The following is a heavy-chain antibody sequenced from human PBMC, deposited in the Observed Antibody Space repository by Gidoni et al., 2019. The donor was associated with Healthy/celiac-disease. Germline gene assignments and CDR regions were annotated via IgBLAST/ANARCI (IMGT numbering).Heavy chain of an antibody. J-gene: IGHJ2*01. V-gene: IGHV3-66*01. CDR2: IYSGGST. CDR1: GFTVSSNY. D-gene: IGHD3-22*01. CDR3: ARGGSGYSYWYFDL. Sequence: EVQLVESGGGWVQPGGSLRLSCAASGFTVSSNYMRWVRQAPGKGLELVSVIYSGGSTYYADSVKGRFTISRDNSKNTLYLQMNSLRAEDTAVYYCARGGSGYSYWYFDLWGRGTLVTVSS.